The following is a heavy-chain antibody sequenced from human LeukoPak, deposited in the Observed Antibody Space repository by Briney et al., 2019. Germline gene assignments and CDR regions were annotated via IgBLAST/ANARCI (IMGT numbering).Heavy chain of an antibody. CDR1: GFTFSSYW. CDR3: AKGWKERITIFGVVSDQSPGDYMDV. CDR2: IKQDGSEK. D-gene: IGHD3-3*01. V-gene: IGHV3-7*01. J-gene: IGHJ6*03. Sequence: GGSLRLSCAASGFTFSSYWMSWVRQAPGKGLEWVANIKQDGSEKYYADSVKGRFTISRDNSKNTLYLQMNSLRAEDTAVYYCAKGWKERITIFGVVSDQSPGDYMDVWGKGTTVTVSS.